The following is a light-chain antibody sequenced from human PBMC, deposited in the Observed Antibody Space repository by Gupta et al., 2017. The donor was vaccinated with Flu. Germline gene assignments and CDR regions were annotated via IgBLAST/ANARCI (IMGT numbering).Light chain of an antibody. CDR2: TND. CDR3: ATWDKSRKITLI. J-gene: IGLJ1*01. Sequence: TAPKLLIHTNDQRPSGVPDRFSGSKSGTSASLAIRGLQSEDSADSFCATWDKSRKITLIFGTGTTVAVL. V-gene: IGLV1-44*01.